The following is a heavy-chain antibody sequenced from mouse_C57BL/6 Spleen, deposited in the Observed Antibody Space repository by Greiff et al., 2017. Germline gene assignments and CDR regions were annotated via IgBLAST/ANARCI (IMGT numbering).Heavy chain of an antibody. Sequence: VQLQQSGPELVKPGASVKLSCKASGYAFSSSWMNWVKQRPGKGLEWIGRIYPGDGDTNYNGKFKGTATLTADKASSTAYMQLSSLTSEDSAVYFCARFADYGGAMDYWGQGTSVTVSS. CDR1: GYAFSSSW. CDR2: IYPGDGDT. J-gene: IGHJ4*01. CDR3: ARFADYGGAMDY. V-gene: IGHV1-82*01. D-gene: IGHD1-2*01.